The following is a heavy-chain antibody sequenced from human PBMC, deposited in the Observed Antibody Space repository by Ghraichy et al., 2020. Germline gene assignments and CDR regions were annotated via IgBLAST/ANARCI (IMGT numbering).Heavy chain of an antibody. D-gene: IGHD2-2*01. CDR3: ATRALGYCSSTSCYAFYGMDV. V-gene: IGHV3-53*01. J-gene: IGHJ6*02. Sequence: GGSLRLSCAASGFTVSSNYMSWVRQAPGKGLEWVSVIYSGGSTYYADSVKGRFTISRDNSKNTLYLQMNSLRAEDTAMYYCATRALGYCSSTSCYAFYGMDVWGQGTTVTVSS. CDR1: GFTVSSNY. CDR2: IYSGGST.